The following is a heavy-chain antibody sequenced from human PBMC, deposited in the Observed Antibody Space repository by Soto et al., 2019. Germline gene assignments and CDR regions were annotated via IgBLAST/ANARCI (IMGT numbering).Heavy chain of an antibody. CDR1: GFTFSNYG. D-gene: IGHD1-26*01. J-gene: IGHJ6*02. Sequence: GGSLRLSCAASGFTFSNYGIHWVRQAPGKGLEWVAIIWHDGNNKYYADSVRGRFIISRDNSKNRLYLQMNGLRAEDTAVYYCASDLVGASDSYGLDVWGQGTPVTVSS. CDR3: ASDLVGASDSYGLDV. V-gene: IGHV3-33*01. CDR2: IWHDGNNK.